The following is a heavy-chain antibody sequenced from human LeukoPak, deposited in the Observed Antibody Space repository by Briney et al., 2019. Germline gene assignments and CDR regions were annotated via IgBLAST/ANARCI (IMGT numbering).Heavy chain of an antibody. Sequence: GGSLRLSCAASGFTFSSYSMNWVRQAPGKGLEWVSSISSSSSYIYYADSVKGRFTISRDNAKNSLYLQMNSLRAEDTAVYYCARGVAVFGHIAGFGIWGQGTMVTVSS. CDR1: GFTFSSYS. CDR3: ARGVAVFGHIAGFGI. V-gene: IGHV3-21*01. D-gene: IGHD2-21*01. CDR2: ISSSSSYI. J-gene: IGHJ3*02.